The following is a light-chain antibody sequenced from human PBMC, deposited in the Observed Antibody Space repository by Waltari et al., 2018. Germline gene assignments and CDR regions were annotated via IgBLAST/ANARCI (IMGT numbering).Light chain of an antibody. J-gene: IGKJ2*01. V-gene: IGKV3-20*01. Sequence: IVLTQSPGTLSLSPGERATLSCRASQSLTRNYLTWYQQKPGQAPRLLIYDASSRAAGIPDRFSGSGSGTDFTLTISRLEPEDFAVYYCQQYESSVMYTFGQGTKLEIK. CDR1: QSLTRNY. CDR2: DAS. CDR3: QQYESSVMYT.